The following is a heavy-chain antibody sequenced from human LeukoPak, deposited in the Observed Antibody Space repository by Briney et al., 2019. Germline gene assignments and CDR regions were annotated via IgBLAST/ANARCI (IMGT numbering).Heavy chain of an antibody. CDR3: GRDRVVPAATFY. D-gene: IGHD2-2*01. CDR1: GFTFSSYW. Sequence: GGSLRLSCAASGFTFSSYWMSWIRQAPGRGLEWVANINQLGNEKNYVDSVNGRFTISRNNVDDSLYLEMNSPRVEDTAVYYCGRDRVVPAATFYWGQGVLVTVSS. V-gene: IGHV3-7*01. J-gene: IGHJ4*02. CDR2: INQLGNEK.